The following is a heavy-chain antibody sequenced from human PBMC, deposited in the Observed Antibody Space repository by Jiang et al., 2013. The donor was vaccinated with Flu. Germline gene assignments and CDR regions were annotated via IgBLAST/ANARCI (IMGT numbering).Heavy chain of an antibody. Sequence: GPGLVKPSETQSLTCTVSGGSISSYYWSWLRQPPGKGLEWIGYIHYSGSTNYNPSLKSRVTISVDTSKNQFSLKLRSVTAADTAVYFCATAGYGSGSSFDYWGQGSLVTVSS. CDR2: IHYSGST. J-gene: IGHJ4*02. CDR3: ATAGYGSGSSFDY. D-gene: IGHD3-10*01. V-gene: IGHV4-59*01. CDR1: GGSISSYY.